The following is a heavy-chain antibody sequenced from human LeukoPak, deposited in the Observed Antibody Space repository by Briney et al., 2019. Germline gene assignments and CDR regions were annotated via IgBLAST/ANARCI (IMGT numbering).Heavy chain of an antibody. CDR1: GYTFTSYY. CDR3: AIVPTNYYDSSGYP. J-gene: IGHJ5*02. Sequence: ASVKVSCKASGYTFTSYYMHWVRQAPGQGLEWMGIINPSGGSTSYAQKFQGRVTMTEDTSTDTAYMELSSLRSEDTAVYYCAIVPTNYYDSSGYPWGQGTLVTVSS. V-gene: IGHV1-46*01. CDR2: INPSGGST. D-gene: IGHD3-22*01.